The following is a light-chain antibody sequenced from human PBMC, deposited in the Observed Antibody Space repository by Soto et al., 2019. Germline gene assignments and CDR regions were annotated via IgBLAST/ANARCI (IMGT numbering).Light chain of an antibody. Sequence: DIQMTQSPSSLSASVGARVSITCQASQDIRNYLSWFQQKPGRAPKLLIYGASNLETGVPSRVRGSGYGTDFTFTISSLQPEDIATYYCQQYHNLPPFSFGPGTKVDNK. V-gene: IGKV1-33*01. CDR3: QQYHNLPPFS. J-gene: IGKJ3*01. CDR2: GAS. CDR1: QDIRNY.